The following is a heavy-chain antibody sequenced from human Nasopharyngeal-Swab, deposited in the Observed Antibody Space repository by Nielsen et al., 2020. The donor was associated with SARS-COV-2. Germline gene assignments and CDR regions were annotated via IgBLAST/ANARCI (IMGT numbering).Heavy chain of an antibody. CDR2: FYSGGGS. V-gene: IGHV3-53*01. J-gene: IGHJ4*02. Sequence: VRQAPGKGLEWVSVFYSGGGSYYADSVKGRFTISRDNFKNMLYLQMNSLRAEDTAMYYCTREDRYASGSFDHWGQGTLVTVSS. D-gene: IGHD3-10*01. CDR3: TREDRYASGSFDH.